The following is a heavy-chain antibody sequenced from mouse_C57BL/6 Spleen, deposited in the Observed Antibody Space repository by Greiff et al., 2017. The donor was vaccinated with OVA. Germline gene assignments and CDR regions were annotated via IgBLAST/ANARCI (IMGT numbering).Heavy chain of an antibody. CDR2: IDPETGGT. D-gene: IGHD2-1*01. CDR1: GYTFTDYE. Sequence: QVQLKQSGAELVRPGASVTLSCKASGYTFTDYEMHWVKQTPVHGLEWIGAIDPETGGTAYNQKFKGKAILTADKSSSTAYMELRSLTAEDSAVYYCTRSGNCWFAYWGQGTLVTVSA. V-gene: IGHV1-15*01. CDR3: TRSGNCWFAY. J-gene: IGHJ3*01.